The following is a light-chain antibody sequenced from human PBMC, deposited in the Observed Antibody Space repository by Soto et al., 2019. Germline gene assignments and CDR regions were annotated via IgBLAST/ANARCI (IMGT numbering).Light chain of an antibody. CDR3: SSYTGSSTVV. J-gene: IGLJ2*01. CDR1: SGDVGGYDY. V-gene: IGLV2-14*03. CDR2: DVT. Sequence: QSVLTQPASVSGSPGQSITISCTGSSGDVGGYDYVSWYQQHPGKVPKLMIYDVTNRPSGVSSRFSGSKSGNTASLTISGLRAEDEADYYCSSYTGSSTVVFGGGTKVTVL.